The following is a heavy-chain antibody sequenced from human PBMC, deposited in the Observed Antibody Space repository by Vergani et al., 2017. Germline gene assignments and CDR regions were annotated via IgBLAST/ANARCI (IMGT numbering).Heavy chain of an antibody. V-gene: IGHV3-23*01. J-gene: IGHJ4*02. CDR1: GFTFSSNA. Sequence: EVQLLQSEGAVVQPGGTLRLSCVAFGFTFSSNAMSWVRQGHGQGLEWVSSIKTTGDSTHYADSVKGRVTISRDNSKTTLYLQMNSLRVEDTDVYYCGRGSDNYNWGQGTLVTVSS. CDR3: GRGSDNYN. CDR2: IKTTGDST. D-gene: IGHD5-24*01.